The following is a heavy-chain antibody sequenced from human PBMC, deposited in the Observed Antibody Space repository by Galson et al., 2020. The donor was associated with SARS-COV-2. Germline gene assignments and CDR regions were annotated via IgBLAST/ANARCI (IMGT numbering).Heavy chain of an antibody. D-gene: IGHD6-25*01. Sequence: GESLKISCAASGFIFSSSAMHWVRQAPGRGPEWLALISYDEFNKYYIDSVKGRFTISRDNSKNTLYLQMNHLRPEDTAVYFCARARDGYNHFDYWGQGTLVTVSS. V-gene: IGHV3-30-3*01. CDR3: ARARDGYNHFDY. J-gene: IGHJ4*02. CDR1: GFIFSSSA. CDR2: ISYDEFNK.